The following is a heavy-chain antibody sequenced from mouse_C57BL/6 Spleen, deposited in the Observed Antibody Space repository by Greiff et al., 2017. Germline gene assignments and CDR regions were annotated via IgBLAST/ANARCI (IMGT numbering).Heavy chain of an antibody. Sequence: VQLQQSGAELVRPGASVKLSCKASGYTFTDYYIHWVKQRPGQGLEWIARIYPGSGNTYYNEKFKGKATLTAEKSSSTAYMQLSSLTSEDSAVYFCARSGGSRYAMDYWGQGTSVTVSS. CDR2: IYPGSGNT. J-gene: IGHJ4*01. CDR1: GYTFTDYY. CDR3: ARSGGSRYAMDY. V-gene: IGHV1-76*01. D-gene: IGHD1-1*01.